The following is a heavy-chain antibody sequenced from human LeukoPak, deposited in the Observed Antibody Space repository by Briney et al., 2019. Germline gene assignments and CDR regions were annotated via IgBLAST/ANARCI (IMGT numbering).Heavy chain of an antibody. D-gene: IGHD1-7*01. Sequence: GSLRLSCAASGFTFSSYSMNWVRQVPGKGLEWVGQTVSEIDGGTTGYAAPVKGRFTISRDDSKSTLYLQMNSLKIEDTAVYYCTTDEDWNYARKDVWGQGATVIVSS. J-gene: IGHJ6*02. CDR2: TVSEIDGGTT. CDR1: GFTFSSYS. CDR3: TTDEDWNYARKDV. V-gene: IGHV3-15*04.